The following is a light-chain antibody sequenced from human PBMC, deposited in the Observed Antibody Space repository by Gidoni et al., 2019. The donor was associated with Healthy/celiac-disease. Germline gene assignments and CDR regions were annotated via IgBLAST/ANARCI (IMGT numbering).Light chain of an antibody. CDR3: QQGDT. Sequence: GKAPKLLIYKASSLESGVPSRFSGSGSGTEFTLTISSLQPDDFATYYCQQGDTFGQGTKLEIK. V-gene: IGKV1-5*03. CDR2: KAS. J-gene: IGKJ2*01.